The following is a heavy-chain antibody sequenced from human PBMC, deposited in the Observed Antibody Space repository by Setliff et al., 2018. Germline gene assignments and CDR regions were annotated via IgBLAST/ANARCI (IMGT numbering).Heavy chain of an antibody. J-gene: IGHJ4*02. CDR2: IDPRGSPV. CDR1: GFTFIDYY. Sequence: GGSLRLSCAASGFTFIDYYMKWIRLTPRKGLEWISHIDPRGSPVDYVNSVKGRFTISRDNTKNLVYLQMDSLRADDTAVYYCARSRGPTVYDYWGQGTLVTVSS. D-gene: IGHD4-17*01. CDR3: ARSRGPTVYDY. V-gene: IGHV3-11*01.